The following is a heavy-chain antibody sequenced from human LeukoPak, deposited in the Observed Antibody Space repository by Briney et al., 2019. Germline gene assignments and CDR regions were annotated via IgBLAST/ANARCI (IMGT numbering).Heavy chain of an antibody. CDR2: ISYDGSNK. D-gene: IGHD3-10*01. V-gene: IGHV3-30*18. Sequence: GGSLRLSCAASGFTFSSYGMHWVRQAPGKGLEWVAVISYDGSNKYYADSVKGRFTISRDNSKNTLHLQMNSLRAEDTAVYYCAKDPYGSWYFDYWGQGTLVTVSS. CDR1: GFTFSSYG. CDR3: AKDPYGSWYFDY. J-gene: IGHJ4*02.